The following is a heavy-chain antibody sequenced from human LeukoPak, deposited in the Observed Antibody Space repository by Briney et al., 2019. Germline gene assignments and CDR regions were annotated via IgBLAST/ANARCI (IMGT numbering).Heavy chain of an antibody. CDR3: ARSPYCSSTSCYYWFDP. J-gene: IGHJ5*02. D-gene: IGHD2-2*01. CDR2: INPNSGGT. CDR1: GYTFTGYY. V-gene: IGHV1-2*04. Sequence: ASVKVSCKASGYTFTGYYMHWVRQAPGQGLEWMGWINPNSGGTNYAQKFQGWVTMTRDTSISTAYMELSRPRSDDTAVYYCARSPYCSSTSCYYWFDPWGQGTLVTVSS.